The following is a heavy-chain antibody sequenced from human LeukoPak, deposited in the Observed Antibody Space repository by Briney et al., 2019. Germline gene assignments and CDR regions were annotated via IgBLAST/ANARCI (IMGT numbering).Heavy chain of an antibody. Sequence: GGSLRLSCAASGFTFSSYAMSWVRQAPGKGLEWVLAISGSGGSTYYAESVKGRFTISRDNSKNTLYLQMNSLRAEDTAVYYCAKAAEPRSGYSDYWGQGTLVTVSS. CDR1: GFTFSSYA. CDR3: AKAAEPRSGYSDY. CDR2: ISGSGGST. J-gene: IGHJ4*02. D-gene: IGHD2-15*01. V-gene: IGHV3-23*01.